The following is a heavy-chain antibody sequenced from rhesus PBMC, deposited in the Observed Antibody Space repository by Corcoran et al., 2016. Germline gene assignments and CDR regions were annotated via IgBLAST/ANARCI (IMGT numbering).Heavy chain of an antibody. CDR1: GYTFTSYY. V-gene: IGHV1S9*01. CDR2: INPSNGKT. Sequence: QVQLVQSGAEVKKPGTSVKLSCKASGYTFTSYYINWVRQSPGQVLERMGWINPSNGKTGYAQKFQGRGTMTRDTSTSTAYMELNRLRSEDTAVYYWARWRNSNYEGFDYWGQGVLVTVSS. CDR3: ARWRNSNYEGFDY. J-gene: IGHJ4*01. D-gene: IGHD4-23*01.